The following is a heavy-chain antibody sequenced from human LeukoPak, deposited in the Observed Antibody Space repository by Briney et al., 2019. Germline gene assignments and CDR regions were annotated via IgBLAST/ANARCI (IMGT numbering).Heavy chain of an antibody. V-gene: IGHV1-3*01. Sequence: ASVKVSCKASGYTFTSYAMHWVRQAPGQRLEWMGWINAGNGNTKYSQKFQGRDTITRDTSASTAYMELSSLRSEDTAVYYCARPRIYSSSWRHEEVYFDYWGQGTLVTVSS. CDR1: GYTFTSYA. J-gene: IGHJ4*02. D-gene: IGHD6-13*01. CDR3: ARPRIYSSSWRHEEVYFDY. CDR2: INAGNGNT.